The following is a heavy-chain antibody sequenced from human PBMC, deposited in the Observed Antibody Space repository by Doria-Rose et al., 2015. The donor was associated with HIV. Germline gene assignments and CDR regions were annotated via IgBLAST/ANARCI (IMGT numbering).Heavy chain of an antibody. CDR1: GVSLSSPGMG. J-gene: IGHJ4*02. Sequence: QESGPVLVKPTETLTLTCTVSGVSLSSPGMGVSWIRQPPGKALEWLAHIFSDDERSYITSLKSRLTISRGTSKSQVVLTMTDMDPVDTATYYCARIKSSRWYHKYYVDFWGQGTLVIVSA. D-gene: IGHD6-13*01. CDR3: ARIKSSRWYHKYYVDF. CDR2: IFSDDER. V-gene: IGHV2-26*01.